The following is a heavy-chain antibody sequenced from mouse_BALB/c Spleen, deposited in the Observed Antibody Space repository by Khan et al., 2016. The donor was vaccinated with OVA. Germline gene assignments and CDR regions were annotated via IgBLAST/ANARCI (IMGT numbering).Heavy chain of an antibody. CDR1: GYSITSAYG. V-gene: IGHV3-2*02. D-gene: IGHD1-2*01. CDR3: ARTARIKY. J-gene: IGHJ2*01. CDR2: ISYSGST. Sequence: EVQLQESGPGLVKPSQSLSLTCTVTGYSITSAYGWNWIRQFPGNKLEWMGYISYSGSTNYNPSLKSRISITRDTSKNQFFLQLNSVNTEDTATYYCARTARIKYWGQGTTLTVSS.